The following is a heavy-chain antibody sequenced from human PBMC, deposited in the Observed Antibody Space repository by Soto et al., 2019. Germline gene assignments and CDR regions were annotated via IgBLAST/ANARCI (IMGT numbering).Heavy chain of an antibody. CDR3: ARDSHPRGHWYDYVWGSYRYGLEFDY. J-gene: IGHJ4*02. Sequence: GASVKVSCKASGYTFTSYGISWVRQAPGQGLEWMGWISAYNGNTNYAQKLQGRVTMTTDTSTSTAYMELRSLRSDDTAVYYCARDSHPRGHWYDYVWGSYRYGLEFDYWGQGTLVTVSS. V-gene: IGHV1-18*04. D-gene: IGHD3-16*02. CDR1: GYTFTSYG. CDR2: ISAYNGNT.